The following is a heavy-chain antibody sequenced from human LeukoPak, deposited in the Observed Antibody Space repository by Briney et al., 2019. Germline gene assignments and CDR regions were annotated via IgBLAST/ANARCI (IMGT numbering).Heavy chain of an antibody. CDR1: GGSISSSY. D-gene: IGHD4-17*01. J-gene: IGHJ2*01. CDR2: IYYSGST. V-gene: IGHV4-59*08. Sequence: SETLSLTCTVSGGSISSSYWSWIRQPPGKGLEWIGYIYYSGSTNYNPSFKSRVAISVDTSKNQFSLKLSSVTAADTAVYYCARRIGVTTNWYFDLWGRGTLVTVSS. CDR3: ARRIGVTTNWYFDL.